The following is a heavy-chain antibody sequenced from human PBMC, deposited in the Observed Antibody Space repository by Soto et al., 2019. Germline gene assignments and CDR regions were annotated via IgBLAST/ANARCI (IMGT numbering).Heavy chain of an antibody. CDR3: TRTYYSYDMDV. J-gene: IGHJ6*02. Sequence: EVPLEESGGGLVQPGGSLRLSCAASAFSFSSYWMHWVRQAPGKGLVWVSRINGDGSSTTYADSVKGRFTISRDNAKNTLYLQMNNLRAEDTAVYYCTRTYYSYDMDVWGQGTTVTVSS. CDR2: INGDGSST. V-gene: IGHV3-74*01. CDR1: AFSFSSYW.